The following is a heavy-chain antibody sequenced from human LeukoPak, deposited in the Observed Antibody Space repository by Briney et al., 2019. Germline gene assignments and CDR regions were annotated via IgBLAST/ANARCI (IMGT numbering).Heavy chain of an antibody. J-gene: IGHJ5*02. CDR1: GGSFSGYY. V-gene: IGHV4-34*01. CDR2: INHSGST. CDR3: ARGQKGYSSVDWFDP. Sequence: PSETLSLTCAVYGGSFSGYYWSWIRQPPGKGLKWIGEINHSGSTYYNPSLKSRVTISVDRSKNQFSLKLSSVTAADTAVYYCARGQKGYSSVDWFDPWGQGTLVTVSS. D-gene: IGHD6-25*01.